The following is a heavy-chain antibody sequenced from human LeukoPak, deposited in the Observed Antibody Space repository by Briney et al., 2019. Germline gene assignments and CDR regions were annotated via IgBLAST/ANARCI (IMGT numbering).Heavy chain of an antibody. CDR1: GFTFSSYW. Sequence: GGSLRLSCAASGFTFSSYWMSWVRQAPGTGLEWVANIKQDGSEKYYVDSVKGRFTISRDNAKNSLYLQMNSLRVEDTAVYYCARDLVVVTPFDYWGQGTLVTVSS. J-gene: IGHJ4*02. V-gene: IGHV3-7*01. CDR2: IKQDGSEK. D-gene: IGHD3-22*01. CDR3: ARDLVVVTPFDY.